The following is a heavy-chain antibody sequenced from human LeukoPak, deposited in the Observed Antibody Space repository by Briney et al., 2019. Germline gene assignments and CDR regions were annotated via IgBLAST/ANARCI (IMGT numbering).Heavy chain of an antibody. J-gene: IGHJ4*02. CDR2: IYYSGST. V-gene: IGHV4-59*12. CDR1: GGSISSYY. D-gene: IGHD3-3*01. Sequence: PSETLSLTCTVSGGSISSYYWSWIRQPPGKGLEWIGYIYYSGSTNYNPSLKSRVTISVDTSKNQFSLKLSSVTAADTAVYYCARSLLHDFWSGYHPYYFDYWGQGTLVTVSS. CDR3: ARSLLHDFWSGYHPYYFDY.